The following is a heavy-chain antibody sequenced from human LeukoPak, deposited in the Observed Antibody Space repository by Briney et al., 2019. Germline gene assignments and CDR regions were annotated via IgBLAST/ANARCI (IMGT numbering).Heavy chain of an antibody. V-gene: IGHV1-69*13. CDR3: ARDRNDSSGSLLF. CDR2: IIPIFGTA. D-gene: IGHD3-22*01. J-gene: IGHJ4*02. CDR1: GGTFSSYA. Sequence: SVKVSCKASGGTFSSYAISWVRQAPGQGLEWMGGIIPIFGTANYAQKFQGRVTITADESTSTVYMELSSLRSEDTAVYYCARDRNDSSGSLLFWGQGTLVTVSS.